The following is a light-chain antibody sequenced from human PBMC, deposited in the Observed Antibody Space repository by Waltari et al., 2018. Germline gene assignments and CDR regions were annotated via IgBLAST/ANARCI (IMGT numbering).Light chain of an antibody. J-gene: IGKJ4*01. CDR1: QSVLYSSNNKNY. CDR3: QQYYSTPRLT. CDR2: WAS. Sequence: DIVMTQSPDSLAVFLGERATIHCKPSQSVLYSSNNKNYLAWYQQKPGQPPKLLIYWASTRESGVPDRFSGSGSGTDFTLTISSLQAEDVAVYYCQQYYSTPRLTFGGGTKVEIK. V-gene: IGKV4-1*01.